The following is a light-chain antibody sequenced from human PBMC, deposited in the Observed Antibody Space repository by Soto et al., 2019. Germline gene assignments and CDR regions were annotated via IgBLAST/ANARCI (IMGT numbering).Light chain of an antibody. V-gene: IGLV2-14*01. CDR3: SSYTTGSAHVV. CDR1: SSDVGSYNY. CDR2: DVS. J-gene: IGLJ2*01. Sequence: QSALTQPASVSGSPGQSITISCTGTSSDVGSYNYVSWYQQYPGKAPKLMIYDVSNRPSGVSYRFSGSKSRHTASLTISGLQDEDEADYSCSSYTTGSAHVVFGGGTKVTVL.